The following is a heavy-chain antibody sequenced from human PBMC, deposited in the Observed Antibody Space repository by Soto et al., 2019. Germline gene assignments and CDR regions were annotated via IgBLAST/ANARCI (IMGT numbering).Heavy chain of an antibody. V-gene: IGHV4-4*07. CDR3: ARDGSDSYGLDV. D-gene: IGHD3-10*01. CDR1: GGSISSYY. Sequence: SETLSLTCTVSGGSISSYYWSWIRQSAGKGLEWIGRIYNGGNTQYNPSLKSRVTMSADTSKNQFSLRLNSVTAADTAVYYCARDGSDSYGLDVWGQGTTVTVSS. CDR2: IYNGGNT. J-gene: IGHJ6*02.